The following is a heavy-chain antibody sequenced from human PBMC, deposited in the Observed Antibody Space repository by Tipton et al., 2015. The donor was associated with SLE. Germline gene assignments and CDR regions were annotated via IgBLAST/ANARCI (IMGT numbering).Heavy chain of an antibody. J-gene: IGHJ4*02. D-gene: IGHD1-26*01. V-gene: IGHV3-74*01. CDR1: GFTFSSYW. CDR2: INTDGSGT. Sequence: SLRLSCTASGFTFSSYWMHWVRQAPGKGLVWVSRINTDGSGTSYADSVRGRFTVSRDNSKNSLSLQMNSLRTEDTALYYCSKEPHGRVAFYYFDHWGQGTLVTVSS. CDR3: SKEPHGRVAFYYFDH.